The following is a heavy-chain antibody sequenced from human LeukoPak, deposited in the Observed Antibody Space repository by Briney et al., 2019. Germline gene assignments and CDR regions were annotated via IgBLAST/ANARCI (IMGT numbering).Heavy chain of an antibody. CDR1: GFTFSSYG. CDR2: ISYDGSNK. Sequence: GGSLRLSCAASGFTFSSYGMHWVRQAPGKGLEWVAVISYDGSNKYYADSVKGRFTISRDNSKNTLYLQMNSLRAEDTAVYYCARGLLEWLRLETYSFDYWGQGTLVTVSS. D-gene: IGHD5-12*01. J-gene: IGHJ4*02. V-gene: IGHV3-30*03. CDR3: ARGLLEWLRLETYSFDY.